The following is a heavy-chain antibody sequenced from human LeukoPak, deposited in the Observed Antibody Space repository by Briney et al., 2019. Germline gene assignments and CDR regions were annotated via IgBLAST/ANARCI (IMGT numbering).Heavy chain of an antibody. CDR3: ARARYSSSWYVIDAFDI. J-gene: IGHJ3*02. V-gene: IGHV3-74*01. Sequence: QPGGSLGLSCAASGFTFSSYWMHWVRQAPGKGLVWVSCMNSDGSSTSHADSVKGRFTISRDNAKNTLYLQMNSLRAEDTAVYYCARARYSSSWYVIDAFDIWGQGTMVTVSS. D-gene: IGHD6-13*01. CDR2: MNSDGSST. CDR1: GFTFSSYW.